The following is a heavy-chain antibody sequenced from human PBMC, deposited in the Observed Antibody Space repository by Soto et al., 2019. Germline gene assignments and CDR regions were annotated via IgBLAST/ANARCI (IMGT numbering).Heavy chain of an antibody. CDR2: MSRNGDNT. J-gene: IGHJ4*02. Sequence: GESLKISCAASGFTFSIYAMTWVRQAPGKGLEWVSSMSRNGDNTYYAGSVKGRFTTSRDNSKNTLYLQMNSLRAEDTAVYYCAKDESNSNPLYYFDFWGPGTLVTVSS. V-gene: IGHV3-23*01. D-gene: IGHD3-22*01. CDR3: AKDESNSNPLYYFDF. CDR1: GFTFSIYA.